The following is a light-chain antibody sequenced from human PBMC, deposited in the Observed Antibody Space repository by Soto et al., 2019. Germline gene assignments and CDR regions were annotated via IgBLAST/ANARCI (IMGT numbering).Light chain of an antibody. CDR2: NAS. Sequence: EIVLTQSPGTLSLSPGERATLSCRASQSVSSSYLAWYQQKPVQAPRLLIYNASSRATGIPDRFSGSGSGTDFTLTISRLEPEDFAVYYCQQYGNSRGSFGQGTKVDIK. CDR1: QSVSSSY. CDR3: QQYGNSRGS. J-gene: IGKJ1*01. V-gene: IGKV3-20*01.